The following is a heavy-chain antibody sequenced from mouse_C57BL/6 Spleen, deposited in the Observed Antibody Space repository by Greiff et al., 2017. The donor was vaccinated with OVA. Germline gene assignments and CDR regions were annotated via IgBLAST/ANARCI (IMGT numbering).Heavy chain of an antibody. V-gene: IGHV1-22*01. CDR2: INPNNGGT. CDR3: ARGYGSSFDY. CDR1: GYTFTDYN. J-gene: IGHJ2*01. Sequence: VQLQQSGPELVKPGASVKMSCKASGYTFTDYNMHWVKQSHGKSLEWIGYINPNNGGTSYNQKFKGKATLTVNTSSSTAYMELRSLTSEDSAVYYCARGYGSSFDYWGQGTTLTVSS. D-gene: IGHD1-1*01.